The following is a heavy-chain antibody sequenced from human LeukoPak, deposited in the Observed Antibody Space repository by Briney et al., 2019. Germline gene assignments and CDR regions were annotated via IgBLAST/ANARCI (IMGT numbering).Heavy chain of an antibody. J-gene: IGHJ4*02. CDR3: ARGESGSTIKEWGEALSPFVDY. Sequence: GGSLRLSCAASGFTFSSYAMSWVRQAPGKGLEWVSLISGSGDSTYHADSVRDRFTISRDNSKNTLYLQMNSLRAEDTAVYYCARGESGSTIKEWGEALSPFVDYWGQGTLVTVSS. D-gene: IGHD3-3*01. V-gene: IGHV3-23*01. CDR2: ISGSGDST. CDR1: GFTFSSYA.